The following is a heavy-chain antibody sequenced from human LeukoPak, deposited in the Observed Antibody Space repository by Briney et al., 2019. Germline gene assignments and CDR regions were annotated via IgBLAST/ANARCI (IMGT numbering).Heavy chain of an antibody. Sequence: SETLSLTCTVSGGSISSSSYYWGWIRQPPGKGLEWIGSIYYSGSTYYNPSLKSRVTISVDASKNQFSLKLSSVTAADTAVYYCARRLVGYHESPGYFDYWGQETLVTVSS. J-gene: IGHJ4*02. CDR3: ARRLVGYHESPGYFDY. D-gene: IGHD2-15*01. V-gene: IGHV4-39*01. CDR1: GGSISSSSYY. CDR2: IYYSGST.